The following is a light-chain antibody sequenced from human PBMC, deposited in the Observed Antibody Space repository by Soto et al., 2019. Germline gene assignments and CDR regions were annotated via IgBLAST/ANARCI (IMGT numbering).Light chain of an antibody. CDR2: KVS. CDR3: SSYASSNKFVGYV. Sequence: QSVLTQPPSASGSPGRSVTISCTGTSSDVGGYTYVSWYQQHPGKAPTLMIYKVSKRTSGVPDRFSGSKSGNTASLTVSGLEGEEEADYYCSSYASSNKFVGYVVGTGTKLTVL. CDR1: SSDVGGYTY. V-gene: IGLV2-8*01. J-gene: IGLJ1*01.